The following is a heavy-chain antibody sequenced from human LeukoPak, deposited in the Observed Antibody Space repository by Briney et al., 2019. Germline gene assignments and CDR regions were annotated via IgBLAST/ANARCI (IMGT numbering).Heavy chain of an antibody. CDR1: GASISNGGYY. V-gene: IGHV4-31*03. Sequence: PSQTLSLTCTVSGASISNGGYYCSWLRQHPGKGLEWIGYIYDSGSTYYNPSLKSRLTISVDTSKNQFSLKLSSVTAADTAVYYCARRHGSGSYSDNWFDPWGQGILVTVSS. CDR3: ARRHGSGSYSDNWFDP. D-gene: IGHD3-10*01. J-gene: IGHJ5*02. CDR2: IYDSGST.